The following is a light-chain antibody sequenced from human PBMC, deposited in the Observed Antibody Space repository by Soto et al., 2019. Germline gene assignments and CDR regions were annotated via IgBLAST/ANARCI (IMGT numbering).Light chain of an antibody. V-gene: IGKV3-15*01. CDR2: DAS. CDR1: QSVSSD. CDR3: QQYNNWPPLT. J-gene: IGKJ4*01. Sequence: DIVVTQSPANLSVSPGERATLSCRASQSVSSDLAWYQQKPGQAPRLLIYDASTRSTGIPARFSGSGSGTEFTLTISSLQSEDFAVYYCQQYNNWPPLTFGGGTKVEIK.